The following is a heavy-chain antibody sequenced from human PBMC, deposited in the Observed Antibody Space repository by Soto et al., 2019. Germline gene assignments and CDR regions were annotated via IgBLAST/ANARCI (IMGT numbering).Heavy chain of an antibody. Sequence: LSLTCAVSGYSIGSGYYWAGIRQSPGKGLEWIGSIYHAGSVYYNPSLNGRVALSMDTSKNHFSLKLTSVTAADTAVYYCARTFDYYGMDVWGQGTTVTVSS. CDR1: GYSIGSGYY. CDR2: IYHAGSV. J-gene: IGHJ6*02. CDR3: ARTFDYYGMDV. V-gene: IGHV4-38-2*01.